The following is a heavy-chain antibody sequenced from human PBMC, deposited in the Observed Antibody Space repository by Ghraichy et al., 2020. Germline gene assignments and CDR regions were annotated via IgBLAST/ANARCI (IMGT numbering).Heavy chain of an antibody. V-gene: IGHV4-34*01. CDR2: INPTGST. D-gene: IGHD5-18*01. CDR3: ARRRELWSAAEGDAFDM. CDR1: VGSFSGYY. J-gene: IGHJ3*02. Sequence: ESLNISCAVYVGSFSGYYWSWIRQPPGKGLEWIGEINPTGSTNNSPSLKSRLTMLVDTSKNQFSLKLKSVTAADTAVYYCARRRELWSAAEGDAFDMWDQGTMVTVSS.